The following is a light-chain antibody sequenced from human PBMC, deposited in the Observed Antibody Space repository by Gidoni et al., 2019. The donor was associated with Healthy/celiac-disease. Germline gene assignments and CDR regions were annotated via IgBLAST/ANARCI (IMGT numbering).Light chain of an antibody. CDR3: QQRSNWQT. CDR2: DAS. J-gene: IGKJ2*01. V-gene: IGKV3-11*01. CDR1: QSVSSY. Sequence: DIVMTQSPATLSSSPGERATISCRASQSVSSYLAWYQQKPGQAPRLLIYDASNRATGIPARFSGSGSETDFTLTISSLEPEDFAVYYCQQRSNWQTFGQGTKLEIK.